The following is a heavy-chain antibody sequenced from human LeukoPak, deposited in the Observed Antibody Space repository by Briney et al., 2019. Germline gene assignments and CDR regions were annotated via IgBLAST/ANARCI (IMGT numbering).Heavy chain of an antibody. CDR2: FLSGGGST. Sequence: GGSLRLSCEGSVYNFGGYSMSWVPHAPGKGREWVSDFLSGGGSTYYADAVKGRFTISRDNSRSTLFLQMNSLRAEDTAVYYCAKDAIYGDGYWEFDYWGQGTLVTVSS. D-gene: IGHD2-21*01. CDR1: VYNFGGYS. CDR3: AKDAIYGDGYWEFDY. J-gene: IGHJ4*02. V-gene: IGHV3-23*03.